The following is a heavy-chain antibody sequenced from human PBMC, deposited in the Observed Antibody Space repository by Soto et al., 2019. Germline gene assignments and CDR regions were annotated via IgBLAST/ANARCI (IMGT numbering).Heavy chain of an antibody. CDR3: ATTVTTILYFDY. D-gene: IGHD4-17*01. J-gene: IGHJ4*02. Sequence: QLQLQEPGPGLVNPSETLSLTFTVSDGSISSSSYYWGWVRQPPGKGLVRIGSNYYSGSTYSNPALKSRVTVSGDTPKTQFSLKLSPVTAAETAVYYCATTVTTILYFDYWGQGILVTVSS. CDR2: NYYSGST. CDR1: DGSISSSSYY. V-gene: IGHV4-39*01.